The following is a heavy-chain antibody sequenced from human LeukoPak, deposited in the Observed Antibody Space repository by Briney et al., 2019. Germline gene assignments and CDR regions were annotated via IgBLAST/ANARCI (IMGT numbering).Heavy chain of an antibody. V-gene: IGHV4-61*02. CDR3: AREHYGSGSYYYYYYYYMDV. CDR2: IYTSGST. J-gene: IGHJ6*03. D-gene: IGHD3-10*01. Sequence: SETLSLTCTVSGGSISSGSYYWSWIRQPAGKGLEWIGRIYTSGSTNYNPSLKSRVTISVDTSKNQFSLKLSSVTAADTAVYYCAREHYGSGSYYYYYYYYMDVWGKGTTVTISS. CDR1: GGSISSGSYY.